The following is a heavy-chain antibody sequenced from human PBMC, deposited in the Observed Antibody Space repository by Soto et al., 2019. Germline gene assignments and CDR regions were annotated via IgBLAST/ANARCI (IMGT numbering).Heavy chain of an antibody. CDR3: ARRVIAAAGTNWFDP. CDR1: GGSISSSSYY. CDR2: IYYSGST. Sequence: SETLSLTCTVSGGSISSSSYYWGWIRQPPGKGLEWIGSIYYSGSTYYNPSLKSRVTISVDTSKNQFSLKLSSVTAADTAVYYCARRVIAAAGTNWFDPWGQGTLVTVSS. D-gene: IGHD6-13*01. V-gene: IGHV4-39*01. J-gene: IGHJ5*02.